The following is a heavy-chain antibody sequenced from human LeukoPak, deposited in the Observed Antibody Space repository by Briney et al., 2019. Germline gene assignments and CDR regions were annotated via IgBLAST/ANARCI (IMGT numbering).Heavy chain of an antibody. CDR1: GYTFTSNY. CDR2: ISPSGAST. D-gene: IGHD3-10*01. Sequence: ASVKVSCKSFGYTFTSNYMHWVRQAPGQGPEWMGVISPSGASTTYAQTFQGRVTLTRDTSISTAYMELSRLRSDDTAVYYCAREALLWFGENYQSLPSFDYWGQGTLVTVSS. CDR3: AREALLWFGENYQSLPSFDY. J-gene: IGHJ4*02. V-gene: IGHV1-46*01.